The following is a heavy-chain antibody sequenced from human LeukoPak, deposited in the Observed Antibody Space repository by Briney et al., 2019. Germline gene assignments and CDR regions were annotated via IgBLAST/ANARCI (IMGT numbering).Heavy chain of an antibody. CDR2: INPGGSSI. CDR1: GFVFSTYS. Sequence: GGSLRLSCAASGFVFSTYSMHWVRQAPGKGLVWVARINPGGSSITYADSVKGRFTISRDNAKNTLYLQMDSLRAEDTGVYYCARSNQADDYWGQGTLVTVSS. CDR3: ARSNQADDY. J-gene: IGHJ4*02. D-gene: IGHD1-14*01. V-gene: IGHV3-74*01.